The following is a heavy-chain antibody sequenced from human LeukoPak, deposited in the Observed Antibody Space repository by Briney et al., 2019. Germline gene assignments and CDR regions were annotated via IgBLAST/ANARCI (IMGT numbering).Heavy chain of an antibody. V-gene: IGHV3-23*01. CDR3: VKDFVVVPGLVNYFDY. CDR2: IGGSIGST. D-gene: IGHD2-2*01. Sequence: PGGSLRLSCAASGFGFSNFWMSWVRQGPGKGLEWVSAIGGSIGSTFYTDSVKGRFTISRDNSKNTLSPQMNSLRVEDTAVYYCVKDFVVVPGLVNYFDYWGQGTLVTVSS. CDR1: GFGFSNFW. J-gene: IGHJ4*02.